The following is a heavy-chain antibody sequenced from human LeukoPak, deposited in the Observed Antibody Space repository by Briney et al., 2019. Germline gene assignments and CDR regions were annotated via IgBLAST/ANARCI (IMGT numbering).Heavy chain of an antibody. J-gene: IGHJ3*02. D-gene: IGHD6-13*01. CDR1: GGSISSGGYY. CDR3: ARYSSSWQDAFDI. V-gene: IGHV4-30-2*01. CDR2: IYHSGST. Sequence: PSQTLSLTCTVSGGSISSGGYYWSWIRQPPGKGLEWIGYIYHSGSTYYNPSLKSRVTISVDRSKNQFSLKLSSVTAADTAVYYCARYSSSWQDAFDIWGQGTMVTVSS.